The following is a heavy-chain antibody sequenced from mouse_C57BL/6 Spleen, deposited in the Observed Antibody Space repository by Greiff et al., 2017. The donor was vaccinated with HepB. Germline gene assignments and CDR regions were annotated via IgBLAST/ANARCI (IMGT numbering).Heavy chain of an antibody. J-gene: IGHJ3*01. Sequence: EVQLQQSGPELVKPGASVKISCKASGYTFIDYYMNWVKQSHGKSLEWIGDINPNNGGTSYNQKFKGKATLTVDKSSSTANMELRSLTSEDSAVYYCARLRAYWGQGTLVTVSA. V-gene: IGHV1-26*01. CDR1: GYTFIDYY. CDR3: ARLRAY. CDR2: INPNNGGT.